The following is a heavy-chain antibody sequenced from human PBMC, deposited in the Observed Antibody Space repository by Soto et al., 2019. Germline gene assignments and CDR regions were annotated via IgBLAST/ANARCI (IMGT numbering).Heavy chain of an antibody. V-gene: IGHV4-59*01. Sequence: PSETLSLTCTVSGGSISSYYWSWIRQPPGKGLEWIGYIYYSGSTNYNPSLKSRVTISVDTSKNQFSLKLSSVTAADTAVYYCARDSATTVTPVFDYWGQGTLVTVS. CDR2: IYYSGST. D-gene: IGHD4-17*01. CDR1: GGSISSYY. J-gene: IGHJ4*02. CDR3: ARDSATTVTPVFDY.